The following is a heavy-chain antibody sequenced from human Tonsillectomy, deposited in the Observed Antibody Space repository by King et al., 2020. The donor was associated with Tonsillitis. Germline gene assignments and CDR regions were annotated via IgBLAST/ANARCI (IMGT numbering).Heavy chain of an antibody. CDR3: TRDHLPASYYYMDV. J-gene: IGHJ6*03. Sequence: VQLVESGGGLVQPGGALRLSCAASGFTVISNIMGWVRPPPGEGLEWGSGIFRVTYTHYADSVKGRFTISADSSKNTLYLQMNSLTAEDTAVYYCTRDHLPASYYYMDVWGKGTTVTVSS. V-gene: IGHV3-66*01. CDR2: IFRVTYT. CDR1: GFTVISNI.